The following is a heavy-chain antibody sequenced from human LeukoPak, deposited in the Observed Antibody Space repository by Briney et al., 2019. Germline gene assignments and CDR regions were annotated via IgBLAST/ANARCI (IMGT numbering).Heavy chain of an antibody. CDR3: ASYCSSTSCSHSDAFDI. CDR1: HYSINSGYY. CDR2: IHSSGTT. J-gene: IGHJ3*02. Sequence: SETLSLTCTVSHYSINSGYYWGWIRQPPGKRLEWIASIHSSGTTNYNPSLKSRVTISVDTSKNQFSLKLSSVTAADTAVYYCASYCSSTSCSHSDAFDIWGQGTMVTVSS. D-gene: IGHD2-2*01. V-gene: IGHV4-38-2*02.